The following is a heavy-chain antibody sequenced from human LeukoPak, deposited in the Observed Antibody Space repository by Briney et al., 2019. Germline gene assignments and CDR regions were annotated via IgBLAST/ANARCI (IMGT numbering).Heavy chain of an antibody. CDR1: GFTFSSFN. J-gene: IGHJ4*02. V-gene: IGHV3-23*01. D-gene: IGHD6-13*01. CDR2: ISGSGGST. CDR3: ARGDTYSSSWYGFHY. Sequence: GGSLRLSCAASGFTFSSFNMNWVRQAPGKGLEWVSAISGSGGSTYYADSVKGRFTISRDNSKNTLYLQMDSLRAEDTAVYYCARGDTYSSSWYGFHYWGQGTLVTVSS.